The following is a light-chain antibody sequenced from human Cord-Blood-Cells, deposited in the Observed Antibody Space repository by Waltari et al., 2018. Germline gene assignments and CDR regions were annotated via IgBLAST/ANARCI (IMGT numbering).Light chain of an antibody. CDR3: SSYTSSSTVV. Sequence: QSALTQPASVSGSPGQSITISCTRTSSDVGGYNYVSWYQQHPGKAPKLMIYDVSNRPAGVSNLFSASKSANTASLTISGRQAEDEADYSCSSYTSSSTVVFGGRTKLTVL. CDR2: DVS. J-gene: IGLJ2*01. CDR1: SSDVGGYNY. V-gene: IGLV2-14*01.